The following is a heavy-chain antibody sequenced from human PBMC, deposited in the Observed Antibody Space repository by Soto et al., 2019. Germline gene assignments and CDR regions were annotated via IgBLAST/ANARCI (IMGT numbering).Heavy chain of an antibody. CDR2: IYYSGST. CDR3: ARFRREVVAANFDY. J-gene: IGHJ4*02. V-gene: IGHV4-59*01. CDR1: GGSISSYD. Sequence: SETLSLTCTVSGGSISSYDWSWIRQPPGKGLEWIGYIYYSGSTNYNPSLKSRVTISVDTSKNQFSLKLSSVTAADTAVYYCARFRREVVAANFDYWGQGTLVTVSS. D-gene: IGHD2-15*01.